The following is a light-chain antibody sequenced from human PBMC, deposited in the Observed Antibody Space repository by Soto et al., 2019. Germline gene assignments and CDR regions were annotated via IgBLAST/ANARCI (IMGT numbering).Light chain of an antibody. Sequence: EIVMTQSPCTLSVSPGERATLSCRASQSARSNLACYQQKPGQAPRLLIYDASTRATGIPARFSGSGSGTEFTLTISSLQSEDFAVYYCQQYNNWPPLTFGQGTKVDIK. J-gene: IGKJ1*01. CDR1: QSARSN. CDR3: QQYNNWPPLT. CDR2: DAS. V-gene: IGKV3-15*01.